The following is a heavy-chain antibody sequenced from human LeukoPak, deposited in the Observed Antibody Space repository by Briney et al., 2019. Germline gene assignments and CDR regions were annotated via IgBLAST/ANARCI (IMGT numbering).Heavy chain of an antibody. CDR1: GGTFSSYA. Sequence: SVKVSCKASGGTFSSYAISWVRQAPGQGLEWMGGIIPIFGTANYAQKFQGRVTITTDESTSTAYMELSSLRSEDTAVYYCARLEGRLGAFDIWGQGTMVTVYS. J-gene: IGHJ3*02. CDR2: IIPIFGTA. CDR3: ARLEGRLGAFDI. V-gene: IGHV1-69*05.